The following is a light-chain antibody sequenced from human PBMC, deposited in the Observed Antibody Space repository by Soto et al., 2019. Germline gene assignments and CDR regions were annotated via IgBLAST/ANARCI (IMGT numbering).Light chain of an antibody. Sequence: QSALTQPASVSGSPGQSITISCSGTSSNIGGYNVVSWYQQHPGKAPKVIVYEGIKRPSGVSDRFSGSTSGSTASLTISGLQAEDEAEYYCCSYAGSLWVFGGGTKLTVL. CDR1: SSNIGGYNV. V-gene: IGLV2-23*01. J-gene: IGLJ3*02. CDR3: CSYAGSLWV. CDR2: EGI.